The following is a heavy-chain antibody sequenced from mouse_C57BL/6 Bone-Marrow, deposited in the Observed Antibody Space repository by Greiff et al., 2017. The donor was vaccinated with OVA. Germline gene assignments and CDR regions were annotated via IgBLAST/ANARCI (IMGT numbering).Heavy chain of an antibody. D-gene: IGHD1-1*01. CDR2: INPNNGGT. Sequence: EVQLQQSGPELVKPGASVKIPCKASGYTFTDYNMDWVKQSHGKSLEWIGDINPNNGGTIYNQKFKGKATLTVDKSSSTAYMELRSLTSEDTAVYYCARGAFYYYGSSRYAMDYWGQGTTVTVSS. CDR3: ARGAFYYYGSSRYAMDY. CDR1: GYTFTDYN. V-gene: IGHV1-18*01. J-gene: IGHJ4*01.